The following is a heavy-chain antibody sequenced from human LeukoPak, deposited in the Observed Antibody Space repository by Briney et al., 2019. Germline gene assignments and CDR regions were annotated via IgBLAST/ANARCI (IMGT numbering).Heavy chain of an antibody. CDR2: ISYDGSNK. D-gene: IGHD6-6*01. J-gene: IGHJ5*02. V-gene: IGHV3-30*01. CDR1: GFTFSSYA. CDR3: ARGPTPMAARGVWFDP. Sequence: PGRSLRLSCAASGFTFSSYAMHWVRQAPGKGLEWVAVISYDGSNKYYADSVKGRFTISRDNSKNTLYLQMNSLRAEDTAVYYCARGPTPMAARGVWFDPWGKGTLSPSPQ.